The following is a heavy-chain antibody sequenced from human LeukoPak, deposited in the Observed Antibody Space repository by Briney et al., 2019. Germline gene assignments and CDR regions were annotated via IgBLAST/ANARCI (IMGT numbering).Heavy chain of an antibody. D-gene: IGHD6-19*01. V-gene: IGHV3-21*01. J-gene: IGHJ4*02. Sequence: PGGSLRLSCAASGFTFSSYSMNWVRQAPGKGLEWVSSISSSSSYIYYADSLKGRFTISRDNAKNSLYLQMNSLRAEDTAVYYCAREGAVAKRGDFFDYWGQGTLVTVSS. CDR1: GFTFSSYS. CDR3: AREGAVAKRGDFFDY. CDR2: ISSSSSYI.